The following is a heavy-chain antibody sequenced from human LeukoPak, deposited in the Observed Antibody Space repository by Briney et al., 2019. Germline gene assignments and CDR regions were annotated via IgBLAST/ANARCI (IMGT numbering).Heavy chain of an antibody. CDR2: LGATGLST. D-gene: IGHD3/OR15-3a*01. V-gene: IGHV3-23*01. Sequence: GGSLSLLCAASGFLLSTYAMSCARHARGKGLEEVSTLGATGLSTYYANSVKCRFTISRDNSQNTMYLQMNSLRAEDTAIYYCATHPPLHSATYGTVDHWGQGTLVFVSS. CDR3: ATHPPLHSATYGTVDH. J-gene: IGHJ4*02. CDR1: GFLLSTYA.